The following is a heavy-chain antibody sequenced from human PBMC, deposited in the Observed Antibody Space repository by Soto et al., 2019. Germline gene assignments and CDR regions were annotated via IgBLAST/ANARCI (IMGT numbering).Heavy chain of an antibody. D-gene: IGHD3-3*01. Sequence: PGGSLRLSCEASGFTFSGYGMHWVRQAPGKGLEWVAVISYYGTNEYYEDSVKGRFTISRDNSKNTLYLQMNSLRSDDTAVYYCARSQGDFWSGLVYYYYGMGVWGQGTTVTVSS. CDR2: ISYYGTNE. CDR1: GFTFSGYG. CDR3: ARSQGDFWSGLVYYYYGMGV. V-gene: IGHV3-30*03. J-gene: IGHJ6*02.